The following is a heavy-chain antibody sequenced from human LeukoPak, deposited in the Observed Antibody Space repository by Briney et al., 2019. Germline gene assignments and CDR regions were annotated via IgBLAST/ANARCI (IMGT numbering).Heavy chain of an antibody. CDR1: GLTFSSYA. J-gene: IGHJ4*02. Sequence: GGSLRLSCAASGLTFSSYAMSWVRQAPGKGLEWVSSISGSGGSTYHADSVKGRFTISRDNSKNTLYLQMNSLRAEDTAVYYCAKYYGDFRSFDYWGQGTLVSVSS. D-gene: IGHD4-17*01. CDR3: AKYYGDFRSFDY. CDR2: ISGSGGST. V-gene: IGHV3-23*01.